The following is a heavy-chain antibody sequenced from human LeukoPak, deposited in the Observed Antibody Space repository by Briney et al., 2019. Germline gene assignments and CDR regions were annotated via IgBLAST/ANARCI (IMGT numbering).Heavy chain of an antibody. Sequence: GGSLRLSCAASGFTFSSYAMHWVRQAPGKGLEWVAVISYDGSNKYYADSVKGRFTISRDNSKNTLYLQMNGLRAEDTAVYYCARDKVAAAGIGFDPRGQGTLVTVSS. CDR2: ISYDGSNK. CDR3: ARDKVAAAGIGFDP. V-gene: IGHV3-30-3*01. D-gene: IGHD6-13*01. CDR1: GFTFSSYA. J-gene: IGHJ5*02.